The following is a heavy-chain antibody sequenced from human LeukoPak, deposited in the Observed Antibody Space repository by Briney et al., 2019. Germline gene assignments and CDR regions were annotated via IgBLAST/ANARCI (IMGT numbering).Heavy chain of an antibody. CDR3: ARDPSPHSSAYDAFDI. Sequence: PSETLSLTCTVSGGSISSYYWSWIRQPAGKGLEWIGRIYTSGSTNYNPSLKSRVTMSVDTSKNQFSLKLSSVTAADTAVYYCARDPSPHSSAYDAFDIWGQGTMVTVSS. J-gene: IGHJ3*02. D-gene: IGHD6-25*01. CDR2: IYTSGST. V-gene: IGHV4-4*07. CDR1: GGSISSYY.